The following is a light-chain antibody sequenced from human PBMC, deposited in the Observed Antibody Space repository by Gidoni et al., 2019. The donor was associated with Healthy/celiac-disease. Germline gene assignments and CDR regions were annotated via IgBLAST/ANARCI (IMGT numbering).Light chain of an antibody. J-gene: IGKJ2*01. Sequence: DIPMTQSPSTLSASVGDRVTITCRASQSISSWLAWYQQKPWKAPKLLIYDASSLESGVPSRFSGSGSGTEFTLTISSLQPDDFATYYCQQYNSYSPSYTFGQGTKLEIK. V-gene: IGKV1-5*01. CDR3: QQYNSYSPSYT. CDR2: DAS. CDR1: QSISSW.